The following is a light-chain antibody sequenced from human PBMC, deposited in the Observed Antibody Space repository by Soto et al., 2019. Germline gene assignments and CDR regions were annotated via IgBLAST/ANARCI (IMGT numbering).Light chain of an antibody. J-gene: IGKJ3*01. CDR1: QSVRVN. Sequence: EIVLTQSPGTLSLSPGERATLSCRASQSVRVNLAWYQQKPGQAPRLLIYGVSTRATGIPARFSGSESGTEFTLTISSLQSEDFAVYYCQQYNDWPFTFGPGTKVDIK. CDR3: QQYNDWPFT. CDR2: GVS. V-gene: IGKV3-15*01.